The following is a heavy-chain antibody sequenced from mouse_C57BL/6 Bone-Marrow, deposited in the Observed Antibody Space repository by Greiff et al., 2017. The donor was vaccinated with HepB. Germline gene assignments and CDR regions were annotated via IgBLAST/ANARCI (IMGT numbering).Heavy chain of an antibody. Sequence: VQLQQPGAELVRPGSSVKLSCKASGYTFTSYWMDWVKQRPGQGLEWIGNIYPSDSETHYNQKFKDKATLTVDKSSSTAYMQLSSLTSEDSAVYDCARGDYDGSSYDWYFDVWGTGTTVTVSS. D-gene: IGHD1-1*01. CDR3: ARGDYDGSSYDWYFDV. CDR2: IYPSDSET. V-gene: IGHV1-61*01. CDR1: GYTFTSYW. J-gene: IGHJ1*03.